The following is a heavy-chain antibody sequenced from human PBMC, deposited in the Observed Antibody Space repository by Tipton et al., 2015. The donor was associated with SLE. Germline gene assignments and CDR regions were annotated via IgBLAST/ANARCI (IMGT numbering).Heavy chain of an antibody. V-gene: IGHV3-33*08. CDR3: TREARGFDY. J-gene: IGHJ4*02. Sequence: RSLRLSCAVSGFTFRNSVIHWVRQAPGKGLEWVAAVWSDGSNNYYADSVKGRFTISRDNSKNTVYLQMNSVRAEDTAVYYCTREARGFDYWGQGNLVTVSS. CDR2: VWSDGSNN. CDR1: GFTFRNSV.